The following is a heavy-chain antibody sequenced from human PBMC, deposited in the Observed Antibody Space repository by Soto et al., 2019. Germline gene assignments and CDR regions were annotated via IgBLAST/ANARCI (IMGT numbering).Heavy chain of an antibody. Sequence: QVQLQESGPGLVKPSETLSLTCTVSGGSVSSGSYYWSWIRQPPGKGLEWIGYIYYSGSTNYNPTLKGRVTISVDTSKNQFSLKLSSVTAADTAVYYCARDLHSRLDRAGFDPWGQGTLVTVSS. D-gene: IGHD5-18*01. CDR2: IYYSGST. J-gene: IGHJ5*02. CDR1: GGSVSSGSYY. CDR3: ARDLHSRLDRAGFDP. V-gene: IGHV4-61*01.